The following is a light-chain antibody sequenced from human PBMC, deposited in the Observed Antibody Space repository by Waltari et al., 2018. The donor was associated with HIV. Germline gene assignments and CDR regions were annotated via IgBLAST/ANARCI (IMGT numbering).Light chain of an antibody. CDR2: DNF. CDR3: QSYDSGRRV. CDR1: RSNIGAGYA. J-gene: IGLJ3*02. V-gene: IGLV1-40*01. Sequence: QSVLTQPPSVSGAPGQRVTISCTGSRSNIGAGYAVHWYQQLPGTAPKLFIYDNFNRTSGVPDRFSGSKSGTSASLAITGLQAEDEADYYCQSYDSGRRVFGGGTKLAVL.